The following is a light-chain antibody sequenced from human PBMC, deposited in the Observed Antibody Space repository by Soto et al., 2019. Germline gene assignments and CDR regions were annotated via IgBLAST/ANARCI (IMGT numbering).Light chain of an antibody. CDR2: KAS. CDR3: QQYNSYPWS. CDR1: HSISSW. J-gene: IGKJ1*01. Sequence: DTQMTQSPSTLSASVGDRVTITCRASHSISSWLAWYQQKPGKAPNLLIFKASTLEGGVPSRFSGSGSGTEFTLTISSLQPDDFATYYCQQYNSYPWSFGQGTKVEIK. V-gene: IGKV1-5*03.